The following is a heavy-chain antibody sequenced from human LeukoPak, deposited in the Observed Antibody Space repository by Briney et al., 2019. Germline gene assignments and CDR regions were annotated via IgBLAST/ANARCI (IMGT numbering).Heavy chain of an antibody. CDR1: GYTFTSYD. CDR3: ARVPTNYGSGSSITAFDY. Sequence: EASVKVSCKASGYTFTSYDINWVRQATGQGLEWMGWMNPKSGNTNYAQKLQGRVTMTTDTSTSTAYMELRSLRSDDTAVYYCARVPTNYGSGSSITAFDYWGQGTLVTVSS. V-gene: IGHV1-18*04. J-gene: IGHJ4*02. CDR2: MNPKSGNT. D-gene: IGHD3-10*01.